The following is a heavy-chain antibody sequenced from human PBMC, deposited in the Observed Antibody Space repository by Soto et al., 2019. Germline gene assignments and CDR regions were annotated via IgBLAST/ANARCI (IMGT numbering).Heavy chain of an antibody. J-gene: IGHJ3*02. D-gene: IGHD3-10*01. CDR3: ARASYYGSGSYYNDAFDI. CDR1: GFTFSDHY. Sequence: GGSLRLSCAASGFTFSDHYMDWVRQAPGKGLEWVGRTRNKANSYTTEYAASVKGRFTISRDDSKNSLYLQMNSLKTEDTAVYYCARASYYGSGSYYNDAFDIWGQGTMVTVSS. CDR2: TRNKANSYTT. V-gene: IGHV3-72*01.